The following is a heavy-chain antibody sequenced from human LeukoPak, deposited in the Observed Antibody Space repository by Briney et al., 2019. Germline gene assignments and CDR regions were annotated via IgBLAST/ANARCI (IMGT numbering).Heavy chain of an antibody. J-gene: IGHJ5*02. V-gene: IGHV4-59*08. CDR1: GASISDYY. Sequence: SETLSLTCTVSGASISDYYWSWIRQSQGKGLHWIGYAYYNGNSNYNPSLRSRVTMSIDTSKNHFSLRLTSVTAADTAIYYCARHSSQGDNFFGPWGQGTLVTVSS. CDR3: ARHSSQGDNFFGP. CDR2: AYYNGNS.